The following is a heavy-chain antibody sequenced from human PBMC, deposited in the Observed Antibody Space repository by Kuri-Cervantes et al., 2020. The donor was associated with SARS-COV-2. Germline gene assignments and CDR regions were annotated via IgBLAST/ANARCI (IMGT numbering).Heavy chain of an antibody. Sequence: SQTLSLTCAISGDSVSSNSAAWNWIRQSPSRGIEWLGRTYYRSKWYNDYAVSVKSRITINPDTSKNQFSLQLNSVTPEDTAVYYCARDPGFISTSHYYYYYGMDVWGQGTTVTVSS. CDR1: GDSVSSNSAA. D-gene: IGHD2-2*01. V-gene: IGHV6-1*01. J-gene: IGHJ6*02. CDR3: ARDPGFISTSHYYYYYGMDV. CDR2: TYYRSKWYN.